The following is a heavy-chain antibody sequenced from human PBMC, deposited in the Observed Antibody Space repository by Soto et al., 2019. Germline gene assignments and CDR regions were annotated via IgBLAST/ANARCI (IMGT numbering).Heavy chain of an antibody. D-gene: IGHD1-26*01. Sequence: GGALRLSCGASGFTFSNYAMHWVRQAPGKGLEWVAVISSDGTNKYYADSVKGRFTISRDNSKNTLYLPMNRLRAEDTAVYYCARDQNPSGSYQGIFDYWGQGILVTVSS. V-gene: IGHV3-30-3*01. J-gene: IGHJ4*02. CDR3: ARDQNPSGSYQGIFDY. CDR2: ISSDGTNK. CDR1: GFTFSNYA.